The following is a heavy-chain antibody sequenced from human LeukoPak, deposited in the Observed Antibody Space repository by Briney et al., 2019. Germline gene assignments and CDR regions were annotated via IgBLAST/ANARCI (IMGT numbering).Heavy chain of an antibody. CDR1: GFTFSDYY. V-gene: IGHV3-11*04. CDR2: ISSSGSTI. CDR3: ASGLRFLKWLGAFDI. Sequence: GGSLRLSCAASGFTFSDYYMSWIRQAPGKGLEWVSYISSSGSTIYYADSVKGRFTISRDNAKNSLYLQMNSLRAEDTAVYYCASGLRFLKWLGAFDIWGQGTLVTVSS. D-gene: IGHD3-3*01. J-gene: IGHJ3*02.